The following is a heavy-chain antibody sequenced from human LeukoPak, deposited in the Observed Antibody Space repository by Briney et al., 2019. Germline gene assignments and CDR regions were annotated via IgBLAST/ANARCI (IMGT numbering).Heavy chain of an antibody. V-gene: IGHV3-7*03. CDR1: GFSFRSYW. D-gene: IGHD6-19*01. J-gene: IGHJ4*02. CDR2: IESDGSEK. Sequence: GGSLRLSCAASGFSFRSYWMSWVRQAPGKGLEWVANIESDGSEKNYAGSVKGRFTISRDNAKNSLYLQMDSLRAEDTAVYYCAGGMGWVSDYWGQGTLVTVSS. CDR3: AGGMGWVSDY.